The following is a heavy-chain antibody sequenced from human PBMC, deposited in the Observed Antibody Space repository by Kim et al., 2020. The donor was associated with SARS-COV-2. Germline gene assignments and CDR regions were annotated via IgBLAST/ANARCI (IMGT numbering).Heavy chain of an antibody. Sequence: SVKVSCKASGGTFSSYAISWVRQAPGQGLEWMGGIIPIFGTANYAQKFQGRVTITADESTSTAYMELSSLRSEDTAVYYCASRYCSSTSCYVVWGWEDAFDIWGQGTMVTVSS. J-gene: IGHJ3*02. CDR1: GGTFSSYA. D-gene: IGHD2-2*01. CDR3: ASRYCSSTSCYVVWGWEDAFDI. CDR2: IIPIFGTA. V-gene: IGHV1-69*13.